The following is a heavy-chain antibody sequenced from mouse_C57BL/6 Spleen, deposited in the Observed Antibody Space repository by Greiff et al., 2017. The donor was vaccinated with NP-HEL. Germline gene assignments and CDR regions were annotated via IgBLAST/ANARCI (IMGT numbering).Heavy chain of an antibody. J-gene: IGHJ4*01. CDR2: IDPSDSET. V-gene: IGHV1-52*01. Sequence: VQLQQSGAELVRPGSSVKLSCKASGYTFTSYWMHWVKQRPIQGLEWIGNIDPSDSETHYNQKFKDKATLTVDKSSSTAYMQLSSLTSEDSAVYYCARGYGSSSYYAMDYWGQGTSVTVSS. CDR3: ARGYGSSSYYAMDY. CDR1: GYTFTSYW. D-gene: IGHD1-1*01.